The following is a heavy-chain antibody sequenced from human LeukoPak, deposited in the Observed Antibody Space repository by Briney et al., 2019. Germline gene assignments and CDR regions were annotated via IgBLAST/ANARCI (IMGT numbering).Heavy chain of an antibody. D-gene: IGHD3-10*01. CDR3: ARHAWGVPRIPWFDP. Sequence: SETLSLTCTVSGGSISSSSYYWGWIRQPPGKGLEWIGSIYYSGSTYYNPSLKSRVTISVDTSKNQFSLKLSSVTAADTAVYYCARHAWGVPRIPWFDPWGQGTLVTVSS. CDR1: GGSISSSSYY. CDR2: IYYSGST. V-gene: IGHV4-39*01. J-gene: IGHJ5*02.